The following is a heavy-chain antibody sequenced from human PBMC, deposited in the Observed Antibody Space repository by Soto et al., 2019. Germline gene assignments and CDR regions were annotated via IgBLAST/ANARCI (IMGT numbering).Heavy chain of an antibody. D-gene: IGHD3-10*01. CDR2: INPSGGNT. V-gene: IGHV1-46*01. CDR1: GYTFTSYY. CDR3: ARDPGWFGEEDDAFDI. Sequence: SVKVSCKASGYTFTSYYVHWVRQTPGQGLEWMGIINPSGGNTNYAQKLQGRVTMTTDTSTGTAYMELRSLRSDDTAVYYCARDPGWFGEEDDAFDIWGQGTMVNVSS. J-gene: IGHJ3*02.